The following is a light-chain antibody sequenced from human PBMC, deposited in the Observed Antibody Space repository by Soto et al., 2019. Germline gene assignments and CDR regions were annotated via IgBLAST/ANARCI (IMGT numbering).Light chain of an antibody. V-gene: IGKV1-9*01. CDR2: AAS. CDR3: QQLNNYPLT. CDR1: QVIGSY. Sequence: DIQLTQSPSFLSASLGDRVTITCRASQVIGSYLAWYQQKPGKAPRLLIYAASTLHSGFPSRFSGSGSDKEYTLTISSLQPEDFATYYCQQLNNYPLTFDGGTKVDIK. J-gene: IGKJ4*01.